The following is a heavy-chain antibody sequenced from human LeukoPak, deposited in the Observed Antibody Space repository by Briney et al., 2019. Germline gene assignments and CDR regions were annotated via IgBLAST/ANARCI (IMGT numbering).Heavy chain of an antibody. CDR3: ARDAYSSGWYSDY. CDR2: IYSGGST. V-gene: IGHV3-53*01. J-gene: IGHJ4*02. Sequence: GGSLRLSCAASGFTVSSNYMSWVRQAPGKGLEWVSGIYSGGSTYYADSVKGRFTISRDKSKTTLYLQMNSQRAEDTAVYYCARDAYSSGWYSDYWGQGTLVTVSS. CDR1: GFTVSSNY. D-gene: IGHD6-19*01.